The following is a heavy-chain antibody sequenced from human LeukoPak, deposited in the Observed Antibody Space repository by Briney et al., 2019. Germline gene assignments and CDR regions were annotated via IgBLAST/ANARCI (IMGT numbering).Heavy chain of an antibody. CDR3: ARSIPGNLDF. D-gene: IGHD1-14*01. V-gene: IGHV1-46*01. CDR1: GYTFTSYA. J-gene: IGHJ4*02. CDR2: INPKSGGT. Sequence: ASVKVSCKASGYTFTSYAMHWVRQAPGQGLEWMGIINPKSGGTNYAQKFQGRVTMTRDTSTSTVYMELSSLRSEDTAVYYCARSIPGNLDFWGQGTLVTVSS.